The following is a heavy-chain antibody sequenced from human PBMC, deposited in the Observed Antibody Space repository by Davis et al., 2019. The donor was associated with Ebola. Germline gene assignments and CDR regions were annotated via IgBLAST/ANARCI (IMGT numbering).Heavy chain of an antibody. CDR2: ISSSSSYI. CDR3: ARVKGPTHFDY. Sequence: GGSLRLSCAASGFTFSSLAMSWVRQAPGKGLEWVSSISSSSSYIYYADSVKGRFTISRDNAKNSLYLQMNSLRAEDTAVYYCARVKGPTHFDYWGQGTLVTVSS. V-gene: IGHV3-21*01. J-gene: IGHJ4*02. D-gene: IGHD4-23*01. CDR1: GFTFSSLA.